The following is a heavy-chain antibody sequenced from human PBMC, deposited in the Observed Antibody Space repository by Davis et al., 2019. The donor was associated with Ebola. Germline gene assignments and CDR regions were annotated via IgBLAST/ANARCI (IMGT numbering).Heavy chain of an antibody. V-gene: IGHV4-61*01. CDR3: ARVRGPGVELRWFDP. CDR1: GGSVSSGSYY. D-gene: IGHD1-7*01. CDR2: IYYSGST. Sequence: MPSETLSLTCTVSGGSVSSGSYYWSWIRQPPGKGLEWIGYIYYSGSTNYNPSLKSQVTISVDTSKNQFSLKLSSVTAADTAVYYCARVRGPGVELRWFDPWGQGTLVTVSS. J-gene: IGHJ5*02.